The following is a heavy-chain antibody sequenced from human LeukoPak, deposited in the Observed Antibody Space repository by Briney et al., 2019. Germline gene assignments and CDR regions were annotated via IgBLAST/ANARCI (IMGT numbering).Heavy chain of an antibody. Sequence: SETLSLTCFYGGSFSGYYWSWIRQPPGKGLEWIGEINHSGSTNYNPSLKSRVTISVDTSKNQFSLKLSSVTAADTAVYYCARGTKAMLRGVKKYNFDYWGQGTLVTVSS. D-gene: IGHD3-10*01. J-gene: IGHJ4*02. CDR2: INHSGST. V-gene: IGHV4-34*01. CDR3: ARGTKAMLRGVKKYNFDY. CDR1: GGSFSGYY.